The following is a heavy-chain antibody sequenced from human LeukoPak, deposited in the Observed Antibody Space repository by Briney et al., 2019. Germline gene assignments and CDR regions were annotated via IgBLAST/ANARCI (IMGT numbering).Heavy chain of an antibody. V-gene: IGHV1-2*02. CDR1: GYTFTGYY. D-gene: IGHD2-2*02. Sequence: ASVKVSCKASGYTFTGYYMHWVRQAPGEGVEWMGWINPNSGGTNYAQKFQGRVTMTRDTSISTAYMELSRLRSDDTAVYYCAREGLVPAAIVSFDYWGQGTLVTVPS. J-gene: IGHJ4*02. CDR3: AREGLVPAAIVSFDY. CDR2: INPNSGGT.